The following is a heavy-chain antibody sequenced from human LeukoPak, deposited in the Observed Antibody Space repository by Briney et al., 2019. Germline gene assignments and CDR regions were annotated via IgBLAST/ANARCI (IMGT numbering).Heavy chain of an antibody. D-gene: IGHD2-2*01. J-gene: IGHJ4*02. V-gene: IGHV1-8*01. CDR2: MNPNSGNT. Sequence: ASVKVSCKASGYTFTNYDINWVRQDPGQGLEWMGWMNPNSGNTGYAQKFQGRVTMTRNTSISTAYMELSSLRSEDTAVYYCARASYQLLDMATITSFDYWGQGTLVTVSS. CDR3: ARASYQLLDMATITSFDY. CDR1: GYTFTNYD.